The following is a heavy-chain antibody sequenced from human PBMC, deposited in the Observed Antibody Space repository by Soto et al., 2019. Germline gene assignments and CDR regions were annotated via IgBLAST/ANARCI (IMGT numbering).Heavy chain of an antibody. CDR3: AHTYGGNSYRWYFDS. J-gene: IGHJ4*02. V-gene: IGHV2-5*01. CDR1: GFSLSTGGAG. D-gene: IGHD3-16*02. CDR2: ISWKEEK. Sequence: ESGPTRGNHTQTLTGPGTFSGFSLSTGGAGVGGIRQSPGKAPGGLALISWKEEKRYNPGLKRRLTITKDTPKNQVVLTMTDLDPVATATSLCAHTYGGNSYRWYFDSWGQGTLVTVSS.